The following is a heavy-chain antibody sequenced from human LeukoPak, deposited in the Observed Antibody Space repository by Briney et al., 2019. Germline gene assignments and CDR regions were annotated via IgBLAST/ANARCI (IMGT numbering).Heavy chain of an antibody. CDR1: GGSFSGYY. CDR2: INHSGST. CDR3: ARAPPNNWGSRTGPDY. J-gene: IGHJ4*02. Sequence: PSETLSLTCAVYGGSFSGYYWSWIRQPPGKGLEWIGEINHSGSTNYNPSLKSRVTISVDTSKNQFSLKLSSVTAADTAVYYCARAPPNNWGSRTGPDYWGQGTLVTVSS. D-gene: IGHD7-27*01. V-gene: IGHV4-34*01.